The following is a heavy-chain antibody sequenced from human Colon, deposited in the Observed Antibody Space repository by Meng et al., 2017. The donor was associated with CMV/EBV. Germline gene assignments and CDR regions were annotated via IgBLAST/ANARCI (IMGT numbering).Heavy chain of an antibody. Sequence: GESLKISCAASGFTFSSYWMSWVRQAPGKGLEWVANIKQDGSEKYYVDSVKGRFTASRDNAKNSLYLQMNSLRAEDTAVYYCARDPFIKAFDIWGQGTMVTVSS. CDR2: IKQDGSEK. J-gene: IGHJ3*02. CDR1: GFTFSSYW. CDR3: ARDPFIKAFDI. V-gene: IGHV3-7*01.